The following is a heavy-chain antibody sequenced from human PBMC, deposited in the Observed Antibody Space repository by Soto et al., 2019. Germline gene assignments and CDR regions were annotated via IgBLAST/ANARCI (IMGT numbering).Heavy chain of an antibody. CDR3: ARDGSGWYVDAFDI. V-gene: IGHV3-7*01. Sequence: GSLRLSCAASGFTFSSYWMSWVRQAPGKGLEWVANIKQDGSEKYYVDSVKGRFTISRDNAKNSLYLQMNSLRAEDTAVYYCARDGSGWYVDAFDIWGQGTMVTVSS. CDR2: IKQDGSEK. CDR1: GFTFSSYW. D-gene: IGHD6-19*01. J-gene: IGHJ3*02.